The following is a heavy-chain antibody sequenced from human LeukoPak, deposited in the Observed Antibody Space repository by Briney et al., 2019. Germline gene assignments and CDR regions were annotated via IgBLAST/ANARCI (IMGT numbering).Heavy chain of an antibody. CDR2: TSSRDNLI. CDR3: AREQWFRWEF. J-gene: IGHJ4*02. V-gene: IGHV3-11*01. D-gene: IGHD3-10*01. CDR1: GFAVSDYY. Sequence: GGSLRLSCAASGFAVSDYYMNWIRQAPGKGLEWVSYTSSRDNLIYYADSVKGRFTISTDNAKNSVYLQLNRLRVEDTAVYYCAREQWFRWEFWGQGILVTVSS.